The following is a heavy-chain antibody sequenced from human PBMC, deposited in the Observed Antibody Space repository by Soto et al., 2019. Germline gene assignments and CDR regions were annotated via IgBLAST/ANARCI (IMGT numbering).Heavy chain of an antibody. Sequence: PGGSLRLSCAASGFTFSSYAMSWVRQAPGKGLEYVSAISSNGGSTYYADSVKGRFTISRDNSKNTLYLQMSSLRAEDTAVYYCVKGGYYYDSSGYYYGWFDPWGQGTLVTVSS. CDR3: VKGGYYYDSSGYYYGWFDP. CDR1: GFTFSSYA. V-gene: IGHV3-64D*06. D-gene: IGHD3-22*01. J-gene: IGHJ5*02. CDR2: ISSNGGST.